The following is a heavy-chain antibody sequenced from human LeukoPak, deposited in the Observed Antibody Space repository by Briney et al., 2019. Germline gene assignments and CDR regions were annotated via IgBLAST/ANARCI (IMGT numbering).Heavy chain of an antibody. J-gene: IGHJ6*02. CDR2: ISSSSSYI. CDR3: ARTTVVTPDYYYGMDV. CDR1: GFTFSSYS. D-gene: IGHD4-23*01. Sequence: GGSLRLSCAASGFTFSSYSMNWVRQAPGKGLEWVSSISSSSSYIYYADSVKGRFTISRDNAKNSLYLQMNSLRAEDTAVYYCARTTVVTPDYYYGMDVWGQGTTVTVSS. V-gene: IGHV3-21*01.